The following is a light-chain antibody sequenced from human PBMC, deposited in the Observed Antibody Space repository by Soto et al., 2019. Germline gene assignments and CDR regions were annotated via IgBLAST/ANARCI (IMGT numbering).Light chain of an antibody. Sequence: QPVLTQPPSASGTPGQSVTMSCSGSSSNFGRHSVSWYQQLPGTAPRLLIYANNQRPSGVPDRFSGSKSGTSASLTISGLQSEDEGDYHCATWDDSVNGVIFGGGTKLTVL. CDR1: SSNFGRHS. J-gene: IGLJ2*01. V-gene: IGLV1-44*01. CDR3: ATWDDSVNGVI. CDR2: ANN.